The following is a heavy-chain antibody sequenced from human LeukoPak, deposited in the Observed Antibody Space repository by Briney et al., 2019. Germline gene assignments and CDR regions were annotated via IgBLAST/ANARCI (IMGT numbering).Heavy chain of an antibody. V-gene: IGHV1-46*01. J-gene: IGHJ4*02. CDR1: GYTFTSYY. CDR2: INPSGGST. D-gene: IGHD3-22*01. CDR3: ARSAYDSSGYYPYWFGY. Sequence: ASVKVSCKASGYTFTSYYMHWVRQAPGQGLEWMGIINPSGGSTSYAQKFQGRVTITRDTSASTAYMELSSLRSEDTAVYYCARSAYDSSGYYPYWFGYWGQGTLVTVSS.